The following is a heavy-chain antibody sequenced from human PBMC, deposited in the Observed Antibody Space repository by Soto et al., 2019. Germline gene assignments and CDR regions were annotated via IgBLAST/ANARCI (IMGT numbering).Heavy chain of an antibody. CDR3: ARGRGGYIWGSYRDKPDYYMDV. V-gene: IGHV4-59*01. J-gene: IGHJ6*03. Sequence: SETLSLTCTVSGGSISSYYWSWIRQPPGKGLEWIGYIYYSGSTNYNPSLKSRVTISVDTSKNQFSLKLSSVTAADTAVYYCARGRGGYIWGSYRDKPDYYMDVWGKGTTVTVSS. CDR2: IYYSGST. D-gene: IGHD3-16*02. CDR1: GGSISSYY.